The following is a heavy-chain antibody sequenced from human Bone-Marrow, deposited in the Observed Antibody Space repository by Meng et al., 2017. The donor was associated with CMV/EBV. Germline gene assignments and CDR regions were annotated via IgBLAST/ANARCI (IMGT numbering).Heavy chain of an antibody. CDR2: IYYSGST. V-gene: IGHV4-59*01. D-gene: IGHD4-17*01. J-gene: IGHJ4*02. CDR3: ARGGYGDYEYDY. CDR1: GGSISSYY. Sequence: SETLSLTCTVSGGSISSYYWSWIRQPPGKGLEWIGYIYYSGSTNYNPSLKSRVTISGDTSKTQFSLKLSSVTAADTAVYYCARGGYGDYEYDYWGQGTLVTVSS.